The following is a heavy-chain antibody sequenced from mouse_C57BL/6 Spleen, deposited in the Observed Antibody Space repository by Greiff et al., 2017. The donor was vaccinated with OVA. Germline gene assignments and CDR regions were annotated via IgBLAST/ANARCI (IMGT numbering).Heavy chain of an antibody. CDR3: ARDYYGSSFAWFAY. Sequence: QVQLQQPGAELVRPGSSVKLSCKASGYTFTSYWMHWVKQRPIQGLEWIGNIDPSDSETHYNQKFKDKATLTVDKSSSTAYMQLSSLTSEYSAVYYCARDYYGSSFAWFAYWGQGTLVTVSA. J-gene: IGHJ3*01. CDR1: GYTFTSYW. V-gene: IGHV1-52*01. D-gene: IGHD1-1*01. CDR2: IDPSDSET.